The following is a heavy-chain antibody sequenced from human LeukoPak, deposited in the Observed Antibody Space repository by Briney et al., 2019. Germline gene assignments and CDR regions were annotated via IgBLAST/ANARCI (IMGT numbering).Heavy chain of an antibody. J-gene: IGHJ4*02. CDR2: IYHSGST. V-gene: IGHV4-39*07. CDR3: ARSVGKVGADYDY. D-gene: IGHD1-26*01. Sequence: PSETLSLTCTVSGGSISSSSYYWGWIRQPPGKGLGWIGSIYHSGSTYYNPSLKSRVTISVDTSKNQFSLKLSSVTAADTAVYYCARSVGKVGADYDYWGQGTLVTVSS. CDR1: GGSISSSSYY.